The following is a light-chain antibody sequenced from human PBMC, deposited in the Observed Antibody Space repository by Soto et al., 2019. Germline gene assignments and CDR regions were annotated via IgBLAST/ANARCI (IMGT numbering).Light chain of an antibody. J-gene: IGKJ4*01. Sequence: EIVMTQSPATLSVSPGERATLSCRASQSVNSNLGWYQQKPGPAPRLLIYGASTRATGIPARFSGSGSGTEFTLTISSLQSEDFAVYYCQQYNNWPALTFGGGTKVEIK. CDR1: QSVNSN. V-gene: IGKV3-15*01. CDR3: QQYNNWPALT. CDR2: GAS.